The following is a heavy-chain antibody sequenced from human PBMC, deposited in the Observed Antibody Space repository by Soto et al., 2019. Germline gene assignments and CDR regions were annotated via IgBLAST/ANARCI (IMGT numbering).Heavy chain of an antibody. Sequence: EVQLLESGGGLVQPGGSLRLSCAASGFTFSNYAMTWVRQAPGKGLEWGSVIRGSGDVTYYADSVQGRFAISRDNSKNTLYLQMNSLRDEDTAIYYCAKHGGPSYSYYMDVWGKGTTVTVSS. CDR1: GFTFSNYA. D-gene: IGHD3-3*01. CDR3: AKHGGPSYSYYMDV. V-gene: IGHV3-23*01. J-gene: IGHJ6*03. CDR2: IRGSGDVT.